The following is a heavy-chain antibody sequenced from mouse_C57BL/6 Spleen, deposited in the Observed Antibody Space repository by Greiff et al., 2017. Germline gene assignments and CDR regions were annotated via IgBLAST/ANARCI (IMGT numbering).Heavy chain of an antibody. Sequence: QVQLQQPGAELVKPGASVKMSCKASGYTFTSYWITWVNQRPGQGLEWIGDIYPGSGSTNYNEKFKSKATLTVDTSSSTAYMQLSSLTSEDSAVYYCARQRDYYGSSMYYFDYWGQGTTLTVSS. J-gene: IGHJ2*01. V-gene: IGHV1-55*01. CDR3: ARQRDYYGSSMYYFDY. D-gene: IGHD1-1*01. CDR2: IYPGSGST. CDR1: GYTFTSYW.